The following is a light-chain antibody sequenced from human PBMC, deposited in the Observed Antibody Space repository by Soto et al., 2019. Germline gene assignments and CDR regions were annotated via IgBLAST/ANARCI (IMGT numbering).Light chain of an antibody. CDR2: AAT. Sequence: DIQLTQSPSSLSASVGDIVTITCRASQTIDTYLTWYQHKPTTAPKHLIYAATYLQDGVPSRFSGTGSGADFTLTISSLQPEDFASYYCQQNFNFPRTFGQGTKVDIK. CDR1: QTIDTY. V-gene: IGKV1-39*01. J-gene: IGKJ1*01. CDR3: QQNFNFPRT.